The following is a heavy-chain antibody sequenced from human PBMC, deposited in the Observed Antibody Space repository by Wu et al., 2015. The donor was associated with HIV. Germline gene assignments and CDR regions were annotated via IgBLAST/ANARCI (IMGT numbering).Heavy chain of an antibody. CDR1: GGTFSNYA. J-gene: IGHJ4*02. CDR2: INPNSGGT. CDR3: ARARSYYDSSGFDY. D-gene: IGHD3-22*01. V-gene: IGHV1-2*02. Sequence: QVQLVQSGAEVKKPGSSVKVSCKASGGTFSNYAINWVRQAPGQGLEWMGRINPNSGGTNYAQKFQGRVTMTRDTSISTAYMELRRLRFDDTAVYYCARARSYYDSSGFDYWGQGTLVTVSS.